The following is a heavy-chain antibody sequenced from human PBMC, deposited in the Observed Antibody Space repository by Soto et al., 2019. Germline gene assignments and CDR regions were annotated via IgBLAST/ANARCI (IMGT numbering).Heavy chain of an antibody. CDR3: ARRGSGSCYDY. Sequence: EVQLLESGGGLVQPGGSLRLSCAASGFTFSNYAMNWVRQAPGKGLEWVSVISGSGDSTYYADSVKGRFTISRDNSKNTLYLQMNSLRAEDTAIYYCARRGSGSCYDYWGQGTLVTVSS. J-gene: IGHJ4*02. CDR1: GFTFSNYA. D-gene: IGHD1-26*01. V-gene: IGHV3-23*01. CDR2: ISGSGDST.